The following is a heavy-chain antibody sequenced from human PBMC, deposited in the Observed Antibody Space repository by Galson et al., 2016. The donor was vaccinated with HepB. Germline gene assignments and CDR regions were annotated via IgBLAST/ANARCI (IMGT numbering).Heavy chain of an antibody. CDR2: IYSGRST. Sequence: SLRLSCAASGFTGRNNYMTWVRQAPGKGRAWVSTIYSGRSTFYTDSVQGRFTIYRHNSKNTLYLQMDTLRPEDTAVYYCASDPGISGTTWGQGILVTVSS. D-gene: IGHD1-7*01. CDR1: GFTGRNNY. J-gene: IGHJ5*02. CDR3: ASDPGISGTT. V-gene: IGHV3-53*04.